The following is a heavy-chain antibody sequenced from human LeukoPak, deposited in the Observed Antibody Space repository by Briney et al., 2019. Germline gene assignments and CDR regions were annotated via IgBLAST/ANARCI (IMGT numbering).Heavy chain of an antibody. D-gene: IGHD2-21*02. CDR2: IDPADSYA. CDR1: GYSFTRYW. CDR3: AVGFFGGDAF. V-gene: IGHV5-10-1*01. Sequence: GESLKISCQGSGYSFTRYWISWVRQMPGKGLGWMGAIDPADSYATYSPSFQGHVTISADKSINTAYIHWNSLKTSDTAIFYCAVGFFGGDAFWGQGTLISVSS. J-gene: IGHJ4*02.